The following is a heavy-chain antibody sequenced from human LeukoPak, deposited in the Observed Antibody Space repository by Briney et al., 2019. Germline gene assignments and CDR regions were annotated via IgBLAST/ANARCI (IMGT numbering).Heavy chain of an antibody. D-gene: IGHD1-1*01. J-gene: IGHJ4*02. CDR3: ARGYGTGTKAYYFDY. Sequence: ASVKVSCKASGYTFTSYDINWVRQATGQGREWMGWMNPNSGNTGYAQKFQGRVTMTRNTSISTAYMELSSLRSEDTAVYYCARGYGTGTKAYYFDYWGQGTLVTVSS. CDR1: GYTFTSYD. V-gene: IGHV1-8*01. CDR2: MNPNSGNT.